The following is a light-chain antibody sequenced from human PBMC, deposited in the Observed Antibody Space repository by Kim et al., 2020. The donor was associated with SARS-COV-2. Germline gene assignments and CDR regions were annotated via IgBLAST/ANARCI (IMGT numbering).Light chain of an antibody. CDR1: QSVSSGY. J-gene: IGKJ4*01. Sequence: SPGEGATRSCRASQSVSSGYLAWYQQKPGQSPRLLIYETASRATGIPDRFSGSGSGTGFTLTISRLEPEDFAVYFCQQYGSLPLAFGGGTKVDIK. V-gene: IGKV3-20*01. CDR2: ETA. CDR3: QQYGSLPLA.